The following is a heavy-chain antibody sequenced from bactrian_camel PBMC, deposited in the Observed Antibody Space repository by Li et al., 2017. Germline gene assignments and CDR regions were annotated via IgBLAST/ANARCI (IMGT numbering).Heavy chain of an antibody. V-gene: IGHV3S26*01. D-gene: IGHD8*01. CDR3: AFDPGASRCNDDAWTALTLGIF. J-gene: IGHJ4*01. CDR1: GYSYSKYC. CDR2: IHSDGAT. Sequence: VQLVESGGGSVQAGGSLRLSCAASGYSYSKYCMAWFRQDPGKERDRIASIHSDGATSYSDSVKGRFTISRDNAKNTMYLQMNSLIPEDTARYYCAFDPGASRCNDDAWTALTLGIFWGQGTQVTVS.